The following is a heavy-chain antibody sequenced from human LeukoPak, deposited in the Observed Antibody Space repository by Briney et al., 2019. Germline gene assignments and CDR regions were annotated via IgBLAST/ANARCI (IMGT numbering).Heavy chain of an antibody. V-gene: IGHV3-21*01. D-gene: IGHD2-21*02. CDR3: ARDRENCGGDCYSVYYFDY. Sequence: PGGSLRLSCAASGFTFSSYSMNWVRQAPGKGLEWVSSISSSSSYIYYADSVKGRFTISRDNAKNSLYLQMNGLRAEDTAVYYCARDRENCGGDCYSVYYFDYWGQGTLVTVSS. J-gene: IGHJ4*02. CDR1: GFTFSSYS. CDR2: ISSSSSYI.